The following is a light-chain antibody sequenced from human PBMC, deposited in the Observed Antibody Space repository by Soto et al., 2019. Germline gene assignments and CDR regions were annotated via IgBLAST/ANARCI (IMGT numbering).Light chain of an antibody. V-gene: IGKV3-20*01. CDR2: GGS. Sequence: EIVLTQSPGTLSLSPGDRATLSCRASQSVGSSYLAWYQHKPGQAPRLLIYGGSSRATGIPDRFSGSGSGTDFTLTISRLEPEDFAVYYCHQYGTSPYTFGQGTKLEIK. J-gene: IGKJ2*01. CDR3: HQYGTSPYT. CDR1: QSVGSSY.